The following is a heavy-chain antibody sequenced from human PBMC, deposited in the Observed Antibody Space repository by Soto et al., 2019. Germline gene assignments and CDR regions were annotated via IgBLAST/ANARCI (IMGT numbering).Heavy chain of an antibody. CDR3: VGYYYATSGYYYDY. Sequence: QVQLVQSGAEVKKPGSSVKVSCKASGGTFSSFAISWVRQAPGQGLEWMGRIIPIFDSSNYAQKFQGRVTITADESTSTAYMELSSLRSEDTAVFYCVGYYYATSGYYYDYWGQGTLVTVSS. CDR2: IIPIFDSS. V-gene: IGHV1-69*18. CDR1: GGTFSSFA. J-gene: IGHJ4*02. D-gene: IGHD3-22*01.